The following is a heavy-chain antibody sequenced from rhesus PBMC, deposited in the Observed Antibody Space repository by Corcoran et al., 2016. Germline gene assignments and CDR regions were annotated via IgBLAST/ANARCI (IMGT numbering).Heavy chain of an antibody. Sequence: QVQLQETGPGLVKPSETLSLTFAVPSALTRRGNWGRWLRSPPGKGLEWIGKIGGSSGTTYYNPSLKSRVTISKDTSKNQFSLNLNSVTAADTAVYYCARTYSGSWNYWGQGVLVTVSS. CDR3: ARTYSGSWNY. CDR1: SALTRRGNW. D-gene: IGHD6-25*01. V-gene: IGHV4-65*02. J-gene: IGHJ4*01. CDR2: IGGSSGTT.